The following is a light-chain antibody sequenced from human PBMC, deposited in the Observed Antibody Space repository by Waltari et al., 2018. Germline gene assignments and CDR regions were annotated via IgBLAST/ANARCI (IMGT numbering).Light chain of an antibody. J-gene: IGKJ5*01. CDR1: QSLVYSVYGNTY. Sequence: DVVMTQSPLSLTVTLGQSASISCRSSQSLVYSVYGNTYLNWFQQRPGQSPRRLIYKVSNRGSGVPDRFSGSGSGTDFTLKISRVEAEDVGVYYCMQGSHWPPITFGQGTRLEI. V-gene: IGKV2-30*01. CDR2: KVS. CDR3: MQGSHWPPIT.